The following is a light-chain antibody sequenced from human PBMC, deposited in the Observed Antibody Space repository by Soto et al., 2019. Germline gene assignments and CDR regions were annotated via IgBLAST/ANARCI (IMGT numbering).Light chain of an antibody. J-gene: IGLJ3*02. CDR1: SSDVGGYNY. V-gene: IGLV2-14*01. Sequence: QSALTQPASVSGSPGQSITISCTGTSSDVGGYNYVSWYQQHPGKAPKLMIYDVSNRPSGVSNRFSGSKSGNTASLTISGLQAEDEADHYCSSYTSSSILEVFGGGTKLTVL. CDR2: DVS. CDR3: SSYTSSSILEV.